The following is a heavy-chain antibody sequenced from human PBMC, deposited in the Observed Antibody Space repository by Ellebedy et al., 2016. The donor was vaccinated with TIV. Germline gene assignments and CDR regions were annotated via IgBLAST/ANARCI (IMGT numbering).Heavy chain of an antibody. D-gene: IGHD2-8*01. Sequence: MPSETLSLTCTVSGYSISSNYYWGWVRQPPGKGLEWIGTIYHDGSTYDSPSLKSRVTISVDTSKTQFSLNLSSVTAADKAVYYCDRVMGREGNDYWGQGILVTVSS. J-gene: IGHJ4*02. CDR3: DRVMGREGNDY. CDR1: GYSISSNYY. V-gene: IGHV4-38-2*02. CDR2: IYHDGST.